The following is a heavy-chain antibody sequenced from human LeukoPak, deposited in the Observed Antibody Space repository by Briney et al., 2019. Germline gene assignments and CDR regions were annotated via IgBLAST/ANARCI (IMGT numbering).Heavy chain of an antibody. CDR3: ARTPVVRGNNWFDP. V-gene: IGHV4-59*01. CDR2: IYYSGST. J-gene: IGHJ5*02. Sequence: SETLSLTCSVSDGSINSYYWSWIRQPPGKGLEWIGYIYYSGSTNYNPSLKSRVTISVDTSKNQFSLKLSSVTAADTAVYYCARTPVVRGNNWFDPWGQGTLVTVSS. D-gene: IGHD3-10*01. CDR1: DGSINSYY.